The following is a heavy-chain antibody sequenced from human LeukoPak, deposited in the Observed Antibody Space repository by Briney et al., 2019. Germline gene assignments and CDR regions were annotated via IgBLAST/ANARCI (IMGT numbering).Heavy chain of an antibody. CDR2: IKYDGTME. J-gene: IGHJ5*02. V-gene: IGHV3-7*03. D-gene: IGHD5-24*01. CDR3: ARDLNWPGP. CDR1: RFTFSTSW. Sequence: GGSLRLSCVASRFTFSTSWMTWVRQAPGKGLEFVAGIKYDGTMESYVDSVNGRFTISRDNAKNSLYLQMNSPRVDDTAVYYCARDLNWPGPWGQGTLVTVSS.